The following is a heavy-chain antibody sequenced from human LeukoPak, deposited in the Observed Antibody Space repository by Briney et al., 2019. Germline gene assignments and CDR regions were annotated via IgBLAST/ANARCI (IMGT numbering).Heavy chain of an antibody. CDR2: IYYSGST. J-gene: IGHJ4*02. CDR1: GGSISSSSYY. V-gene: IGHV4-39*01. CDR3: ARSYSYGSGSYYNV. Sequence: SETLSLTCTVSGGSISSSSYYWGWIRQPPGKGLEWIGSIYYSGSTYYNPSLKSRVTISEDTSKNQFSLKLSSVTTADTAVYYCARSYSYGSGSYYNVWGQGTLVTVSS. D-gene: IGHD3-10*01.